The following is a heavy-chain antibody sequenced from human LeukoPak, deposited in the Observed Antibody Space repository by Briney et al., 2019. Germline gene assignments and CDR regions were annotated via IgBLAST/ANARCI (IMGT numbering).Heavy chain of an antibody. CDR3: ARDPNPESSAYYS. Sequence: GGSLRLSCAASGFTFSSYSMNWVRQAPGKGLEWVSYISYSTNSIYYADSVKGRFTISRDNAKNSLYLQMNSLRAEDTAVYYCARDPNPESSAYYSWGQGTLVTVSS. CDR2: ISYSTNSI. CDR1: GFTFSSYS. D-gene: IGHD3-22*01. J-gene: IGHJ4*02. V-gene: IGHV3-48*04.